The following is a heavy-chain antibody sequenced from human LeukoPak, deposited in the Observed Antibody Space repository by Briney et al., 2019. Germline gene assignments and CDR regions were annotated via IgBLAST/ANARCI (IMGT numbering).Heavy chain of an antibody. CDR2: IYYSGST. J-gene: IGHJ4*02. Sequence: SETLSLNCTVSGGSISSSSYYWSWVRQPPGKGLEWIGSIYYSGSTYYNPSLKSRVTISVDTSKNQFSLKLSSVTAADTAVYYFSSLTKGDYWGQGTLVTVSS. D-gene: IGHD1-1*01. V-gene: IGHV4-39*01. CDR3: SSLTKGDY. CDR1: GGSISSSSYY.